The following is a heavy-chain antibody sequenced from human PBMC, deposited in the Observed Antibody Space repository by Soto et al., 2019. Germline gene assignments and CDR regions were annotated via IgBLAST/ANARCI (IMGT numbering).Heavy chain of an antibody. J-gene: IGHJ4*02. CDR1: GFTFSSYA. D-gene: IGHD3-16*01. CDR2: ISGSGGST. CDR3: AKDLKGGIMITFFLDY. V-gene: IGHV3-23*01. Sequence: GGSLRLSCAASGFTFSSYAMSWVRQAPGKGLEWVSAISGSGGSTYYADSVKGRFTISRDNSKNTLYLQMNSLRAEDTAVYYCAKDLKGGIMITFFLDYWGQGTLVTVSS.